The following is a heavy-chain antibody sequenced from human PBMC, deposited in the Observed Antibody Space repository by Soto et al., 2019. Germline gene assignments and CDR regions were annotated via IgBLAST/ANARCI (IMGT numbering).Heavy chain of an antibody. CDR2: TSAYNGNT. J-gene: IGHJ5*02. Sequence: QVQLVQSGAEVKKPGASVKVSCKASGYTFTSYGISWVRQAPGQGLEWLGWTSAYNGNTNYAQKLQGRVTMTTDTSTSTAYMELRSLRSDDTAVYYCARASFCGGDCYGWFDPWCQGTLVTVSS. CDR3: ARASFCGGDCYGWFDP. D-gene: IGHD2-21*02. V-gene: IGHV1-18*01. CDR1: GYTFTSYG.